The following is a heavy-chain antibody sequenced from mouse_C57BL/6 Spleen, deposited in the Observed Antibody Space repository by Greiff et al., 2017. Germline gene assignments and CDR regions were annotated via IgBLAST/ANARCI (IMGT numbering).Heavy chain of an antibody. V-gene: IGHV1-75*01. Sequence: VQLQQSGPELVKPGASVKISCKASGYTFTDYYINWVKQRPGQGLEWIGWIFPGSGSTNYNEKFKGKATLTVDKSSSTAYMLLSSLTSEDSAVXFCARRGLLRYDQSWFAYWGQGTLVTVSA. J-gene: IGHJ3*01. CDR1: GYTFTDYY. D-gene: IGHD1-1*01. CDR3: ARRGLLRYDQSWFAY. CDR2: IFPGSGST.